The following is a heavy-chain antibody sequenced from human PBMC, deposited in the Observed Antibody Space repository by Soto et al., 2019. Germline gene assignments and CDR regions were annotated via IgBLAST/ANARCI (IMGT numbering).Heavy chain of an antibody. V-gene: IGHV3-48*02. CDR2: ISSSSSTI. D-gene: IGHD4-17*01. Sequence: GGSLRLSCAASGFTFSSYSMNWVRQAPGKGLEWVSYISSSSSTIYYADSVKGRFTISRDNAKNSLYLQMNSLRDEDTAVYYCARDHPDYGDYEGYFQHLGQGTLFTVSS. CDR1: GFTFSSYS. J-gene: IGHJ1*01. CDR3: ARDHPDYGDYEGYFQH.